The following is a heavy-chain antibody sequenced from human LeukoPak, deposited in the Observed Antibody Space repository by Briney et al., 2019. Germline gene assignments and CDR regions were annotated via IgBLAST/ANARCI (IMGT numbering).Heavy chain of an antibody. V-gene: IGHV1-46*01. Sequence: ASVKVSCKASGYTFTSYYMHWVRQAPGQGLEWMGIINPSGGSTSYAQKFQGRVTMTRDTSTSTVYMELSSLRSEDTAVYYCASHVLLWFGESYYYYGMDVWGQGTTVTVSS. J-gene: IGHJ6*02. CDR2: INPSGGST. CDR1: GYTFTSYY. D-gene: IGHD3-10*01. CDR3: ASHVLLWFGESYYYYGMDV.